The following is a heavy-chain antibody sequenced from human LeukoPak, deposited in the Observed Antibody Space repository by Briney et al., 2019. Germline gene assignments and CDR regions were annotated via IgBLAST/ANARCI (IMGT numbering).Heavy chain of an antibody. Sequence: ASVKVSCKASGYTFTSYYMHWVRQAPGQGLEWMGIINPSGGSTSYAQKFQGRVTMTRDTSTSTVYMELSSLRSEDTAVYYCARGHILLWFGELFDYWGQGTLVTVSS. CDR2: INPSGGST. V-gene: IGHV1-46*01. J-gene: IGHJ4*02. D-gene: IGHD3-10*01. CDR3: ARGHILLWFGELFDY. CDR1: GYTFTSYY.